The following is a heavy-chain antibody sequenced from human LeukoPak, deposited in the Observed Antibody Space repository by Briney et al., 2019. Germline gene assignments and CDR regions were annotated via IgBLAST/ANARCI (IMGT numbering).Heavy chain of an antibody. CDR1: GGSMTHYF. CDR3: ARATQRYCSGTTCFPYWFDT. J-gene: IGHJ5*02. D-gene: IGHD2-2*01. CDR2: THTSGSP. V-gene: IGHV4-4*09. Sequence: PSETLSLTCTVSGGSMTHYFWNWIRQPPGKGLEWIGYTHTSGSPDYSRSLKSRVTISLDTSKNQFSLMLSSATAADTAVYSCARATQRYCSGTTCFPYWFDTWGQGTLATVSS.